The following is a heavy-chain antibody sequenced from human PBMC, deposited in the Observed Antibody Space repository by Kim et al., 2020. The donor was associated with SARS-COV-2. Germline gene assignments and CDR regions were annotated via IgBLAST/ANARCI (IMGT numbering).Heavy chain of an antibody. CDR3: ARGISDDSSCVGY. CDR2: IKQDGSKK. V-gene: IGHV3-7*01. CDR1: GFTFSSYW. D-gene: IGHD3-22*01. J-gene: IGHJ4*02. Sequence: GGSLRLSCAASGFTFSSYWMTWVRQAPGKGLEWVANIKQDGSKKCYIDSVKGRFTISRDNAENSLYLQMNSLRVEDTAVYYCARGISDDSSCVGYWGQGTLVTVSS.